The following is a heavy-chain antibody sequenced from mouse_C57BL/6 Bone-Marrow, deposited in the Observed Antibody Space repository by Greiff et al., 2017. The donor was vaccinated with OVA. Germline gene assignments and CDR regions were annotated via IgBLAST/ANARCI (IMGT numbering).Heavy chain of an antibody. CDR3: AFPRWLLRGYYDV. D-gene: IGHD2-3*01. CDR1: GYAFSSSW. V-gene: IGHV1-82*01. CDR2: IYPGDGDT. Sequence: QVQLKESGPELVKPGASVKISCKASGYAFSSSWMDWVKQRPGKGLEWIGRIYPGDGDTNYNGKFKGKATLTADKSSSTAYMQLSSLTSEDSSVYSCAFPRWLLRGYYDVWGTGTTVTVSS. J-gene: IGHJ1*03.